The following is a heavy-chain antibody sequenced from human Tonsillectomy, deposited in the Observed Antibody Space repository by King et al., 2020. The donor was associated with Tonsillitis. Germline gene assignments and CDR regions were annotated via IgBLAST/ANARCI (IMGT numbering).Heavy chain of an antibody. Sequence: VQLVESGGGVVQPGRSLRLSCAASGFTFSSYGMHWVRPAPGKGLEWVAVISYDGSNKYYADSVKGRFTISRDNSKNTLYLQMNSLRAEDTAVYYCAKDETTVVTSYYFDYWGQGTLVTVSS. J-gene: IGHJ4*02. CDR1: GFTFSSYG. CDR2: ISYDGSNK. V-gene: IGHV3-30*18. CDR3: AKDETTVVTSYYFDY. D-gene: IGHD4-23*01.